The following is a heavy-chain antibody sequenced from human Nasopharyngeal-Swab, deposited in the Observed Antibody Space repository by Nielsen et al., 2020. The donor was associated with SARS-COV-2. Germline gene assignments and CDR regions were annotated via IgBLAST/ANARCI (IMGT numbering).Heavy chain of an antibody. CDR3: ARDSYRDAFDI. CDR1: GGSISSYY. V-gene: IGHV4-59*13. J-gene: IGHJ3*02. CDR2: VHFLGST. Sequence: SETLSLTCTVSGGSISSYYWNWIRQLPGTGLEWIGYVHFLGSTDYNPSLKSRVTISLDTSNYQFSLRLSSVTAADTAVYYCARDSYRDAFDIWGQGTMATVSS.